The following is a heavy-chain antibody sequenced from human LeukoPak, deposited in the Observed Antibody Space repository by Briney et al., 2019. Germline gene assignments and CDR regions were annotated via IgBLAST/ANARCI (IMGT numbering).Heavy chain of an antibody. CDR3: ARASWAIFGVVIPPGSTDV. Sequence: GGSLRLSCAASGFTFSSYAMHWVRQAPGKGLEWVAVISYDGSNKYYADSVKGRFTISRDNSKNTLYLQMNSLRAEDTAVYYCARASWAIFGVVIPPGSTDVWGKGTTVTVSS. CDR2: ISYDGSNK. CDR1: GFTFSSYA. V-gene: IGHV3-30-3*01. D-gene: IGHD3-3*01. J-gene: IGHJ6*04.